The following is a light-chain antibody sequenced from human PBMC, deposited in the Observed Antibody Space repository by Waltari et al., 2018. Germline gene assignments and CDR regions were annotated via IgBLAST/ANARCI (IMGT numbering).Light chain of an antibody. J-gene: IGLJ1*01. CDR2: EFS. CDR3: TSNAGTTGV. Sequence: QSALTQPPSASGSPGQSVTISCTGTSSDIGLNNYVSWYQQNPGKAPKLIIYEFSNRPSGVPVRFSGSKSGNTASLTVSGLQPEDEADYYCTSNAGTTGVFGSGTKVTVL. V-gene: IGLV2-8*01. CDR1: SSDIGLNNY.